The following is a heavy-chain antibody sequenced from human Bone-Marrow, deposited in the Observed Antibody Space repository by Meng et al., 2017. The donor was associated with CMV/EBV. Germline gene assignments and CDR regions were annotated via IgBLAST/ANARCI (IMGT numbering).Heavy chain of an antibody. D-gene: IGHD2-2*01. V-gene: IGHV4-4*02. CDR1: GGSISSSNW. CDR3: ARAGYCSSTSCYGHGMDV. CDR2: IYHSGST. J-gene: IGHJ6*02. Sequence: SETLSLTCAVSGGSISSSNWWSWVRQPPGKGLEWIGEIYHSGSTNYNPSLKSRVTISVDKSKNQFSLKLSSVTAADTAVYYCARAGYCSSTSCYGHGMDVWGQGTTVTVSS.